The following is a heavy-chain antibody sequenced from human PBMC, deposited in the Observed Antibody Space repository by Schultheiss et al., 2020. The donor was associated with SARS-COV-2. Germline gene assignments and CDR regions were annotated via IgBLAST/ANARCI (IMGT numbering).Heavy chain of an antibody. J-gene: IGHJ6*02. CDR1: GFTVSSNY. V-gene: IGHV3-53*01. Sequence: GGSLRLSCAASGFTVSSNYMSWVRQAPGKGLEWVSVIYSGGSTYYADSVKGRFTISRDNAKNSLYLQMNSLRAEDTAIYYCARDDLIVGATGACDVWGQGTTVTVSS. CDR3: ARDDLIVGATGACDV. CDR2: IYSGGST. D-gene: IGHD1-26*01.